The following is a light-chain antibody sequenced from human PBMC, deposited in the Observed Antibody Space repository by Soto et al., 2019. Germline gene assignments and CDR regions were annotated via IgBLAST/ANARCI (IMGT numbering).Light chain of an antibody. CDR3: QKYDTAPLT. J-gene: IGKJ4*01. CDR1: RDISNY. Sequence: DIQVTQSPSSLSASLGDRVSITCRASRDISNYLAWYQQKPGQVTRLLISGASSLHSGVPSRFSGSRSGTDFTLTISSLQPEDIATYFSQKYDTAPLTFGGGTKVEIK. CDR2: GAS. V-gene: IGKV1-27*01.